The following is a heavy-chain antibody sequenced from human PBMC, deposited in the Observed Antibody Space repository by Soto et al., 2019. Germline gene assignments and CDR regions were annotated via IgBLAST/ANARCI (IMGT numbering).Heavy chain of an antibody. CDR2: IYYSGST. CDR1: GGSISSSSYY. CDR3: ARRDLDYIWGSYPSFDP. V-gene: IGHV4-39*01. J-gene: IGHJ5*02. D-gene: IGHD3-16*02. Sequence: SETLSLTCTVSGGSISSSSYYWGLIRQPPGKGLEWIGSIYYSGSTYYNPSLKSRVTISVDTSKNQFSLKLSSVTAADTAVYYCARRDLDYIWGSYPSFDPSGQGTLVTVSS.